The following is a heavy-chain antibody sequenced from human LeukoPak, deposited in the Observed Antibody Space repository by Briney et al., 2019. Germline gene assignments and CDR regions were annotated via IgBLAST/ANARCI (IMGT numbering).Heavy chain of an antibody. CDR1: GYTFTGYY. CDR2: INPNSGGT. Sequence: ASVKVSCKASGYTFTGYYMHWVRQAPGQGLEWMGWINPNSGGTNYAQKFQGRVTMTRDTSISTAYMELSRLRSDDTAVYYCARASPAAKRAYYYYMDVWGKGTTVTISS. V-gene: IGHV1-2*02. D-gene: IGHD2-2*01. CDR3: ARASPAAKRAYYYYMDV. J-gene: IGHJ6*03.